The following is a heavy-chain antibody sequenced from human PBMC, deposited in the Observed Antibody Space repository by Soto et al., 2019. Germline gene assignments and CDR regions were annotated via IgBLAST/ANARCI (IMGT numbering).Heavy chain of an antibody. Sequence: GESLKISCQGSGYSFTNYWITWVRQMPGRGLEWMGRIDPSGSYTEYSPSFQGQVTISADKSTSTAYLHWSSLKASDTAIYYCARQSALNRWFGPWGQGTLVTVS. CDR2: IDPSGSYT. V-gene: IGHV5-10-1*01. CDR1: GYSFTNYW. CDR3: ARQSALNRWFGP. J-gene: IGHJ5*02.